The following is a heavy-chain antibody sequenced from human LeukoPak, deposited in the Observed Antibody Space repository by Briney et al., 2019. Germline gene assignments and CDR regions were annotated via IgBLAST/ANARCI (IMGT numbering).Heavy chain of an antibody. Sequence: GRSLRLSCAASGFTFSSYAMSWVRQAPGKGLEWVAVISGSGTSTYYADSVQGRFTISRDNSNHTVYLQMNSLRAEDTAVYYCAKDIRYYDFWTGYAFDIWGQGTIVTVSS. J-gene: IGHJ3*02. CDR3: AKDIRYYDFWTGYAFDI. D-gene: IGHD3-3*01. CDR2: ISGSGTST. CDR1: GFTFSSYA. V-gene: IGHV3-23*01.